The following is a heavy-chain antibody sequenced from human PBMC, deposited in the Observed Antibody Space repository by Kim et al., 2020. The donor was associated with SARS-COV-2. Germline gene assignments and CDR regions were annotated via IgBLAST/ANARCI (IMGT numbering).Heavy chain of an antibody. Sequence: ASVKVSCKASGYTFTSYDINWVRQATGQGLEWMGWMNPNSSNTGYAQKFQGRVTMTRNTSISTAYMDLSRLRSADTAVYYCARVINYYYSICYYSGLDYW. V-gene: IGHV1-8*01. J-gene: IGHJ4*01. D-gene: IGHD3-22*01. CDR1: GYTFTSYD. CDR3: ARVINYYYSICYYSGLDY. CDR2: MNPNSSNT.